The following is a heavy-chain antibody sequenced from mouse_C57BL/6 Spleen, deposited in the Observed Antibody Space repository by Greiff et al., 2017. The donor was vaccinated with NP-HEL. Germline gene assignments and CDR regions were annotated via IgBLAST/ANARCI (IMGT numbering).Heavy chain of an antibody. V-gene: IGHV2-6*03. J-gene: IGHJ4*01. CDR2: IWSDGST. CDR3: ARSHYYGSSPYYAMDY. CDR1: GFSLTSYG. D-gene: IGHD1-1*01. Sequence: QVQLKESGPGLVAPSQSLSITCTVSGFSLTSYGVHWVRQPPGKGLEWLVVIWSDGSTTYNSALKSRLSISKDNSKSQVFLKMNSLQTDDTAMYYCARSHYYGSSPYYAMDYWGQGTSVTVSS.